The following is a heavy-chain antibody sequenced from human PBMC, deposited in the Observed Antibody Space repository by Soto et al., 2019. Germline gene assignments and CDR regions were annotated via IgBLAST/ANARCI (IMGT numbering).Heavy chain of an antibody. D-gene: IGHD4-17*01. CDR2: ISYDGSNK. CDR3: AKIIGQVDYGDYVVWDY. Sequence: GGSLRLSCAASGFTFSSYGMHWVRQAPGKGLEWVAVISYDGSNKYYADSVKGRFTISRDNSKNTLYLQMNSLRAEDTAVYYCAKIIGQVDYGDYVVWDYWGQGTLVTVSS. CDR1: GFTFSSYG. V-gene: IGHV3-30*18. J-gene: IGHJ4*02.